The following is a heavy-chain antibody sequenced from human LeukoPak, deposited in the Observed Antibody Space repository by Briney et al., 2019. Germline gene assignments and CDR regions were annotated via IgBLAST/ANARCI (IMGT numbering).Heavy chain of an antibody. CDR1: GYSISSGYY. D-gene: IGHD3-3*01. CDR3: VARITIFGVVPYFDY. CDR2: IYHSGST. V-gene: IGHV4-38-2*01. Sequence: PSETLSLTCAVSGYSISSGYYWGWIRQPPGKGLEWIGSIYHSGSTYYNPSLKSRVTISVDTSKNQFSLKLSSVTAADTAVYYCVARITIFGVVPYFDYWGQGTLVTVSS. J-gene: IGHJ4*02.